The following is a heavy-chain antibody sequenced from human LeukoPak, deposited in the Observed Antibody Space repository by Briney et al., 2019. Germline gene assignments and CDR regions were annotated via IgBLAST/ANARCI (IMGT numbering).Heavy chain of an antibody. CDR3: ARSTMTTVTTRDFYWFDP. D-gene: IGHD4-17*01. Sequence: SQTLSLTCTVPGGSISSGSYYWSWIRQPAGKGLEWIGRIYTSGSTNYNPSLKSRVTISVDTSKNQLSLKLSSVTAADTAVYYCARSTMTTVTTRDFYWFDPWGQGTLVTVSS. CDR1: GGSISSGSYY. J-gene: IGHJ5*02. CDR2: IYTSGST. V-gene: IGHV4-61*02.